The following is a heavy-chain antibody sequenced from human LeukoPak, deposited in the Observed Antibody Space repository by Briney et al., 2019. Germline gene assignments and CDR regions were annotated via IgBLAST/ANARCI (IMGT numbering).Heavy chain of an antibody. CDR1: GGTFSSYA. CDR3: VVGQWSRYCSGTGCYEAMDV. Sequence: SVKVSCKASGGTFSSYAISLVRQAPGQGLEWMGRIIPILGIANYAQKFQGRVTITADKSTSTAYMELSSLRSEDTAVYYCVVGQWSRYCSGTGCYEAMDVWGQGTTVTVSS. J-gene: IGHJ6*01. CDR2: IIPILGIA. D-gene: IGHD2-2*01. V-gene: IGHV1-69*04.